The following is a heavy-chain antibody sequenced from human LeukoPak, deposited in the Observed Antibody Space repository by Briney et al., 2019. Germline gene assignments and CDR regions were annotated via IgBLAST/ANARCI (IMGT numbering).Heavy chain of an antibody. CDR3: ARDIVVVTANGREDDAFDI. Sequence: ASVTVSCKASGYTFTSYAMHWVRQAAGQRLEWMGWINAGNGNTKYSQKFQGRVTITRDTSASTAYMELSSLRSEDTAVYYCARDIVVVTANGREDDAFDIWGQGTMVTVSS. D-gene: IGHD2-21*02. CDR1: GYTFTSYA. V-gene: IGHV1-3*01. J-gene: IGHJ3*02. CDR2: INAGNGNT.